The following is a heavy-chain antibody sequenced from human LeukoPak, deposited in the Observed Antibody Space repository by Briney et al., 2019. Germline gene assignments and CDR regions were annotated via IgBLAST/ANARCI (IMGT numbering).Heavy chain of an antibody. CDR2: MNPNNGDT. V-gene: IGHV1-8*02. Sequence: GASVKVSCKTSGYTFGDYGISWVRQAPRQGLEWMGWMNPNNGDTAYAQKFQGRVAMTRDTSISTAYMELSSLRSEDTAVYYCARGLGDYYDTSDYYYAVPAHWGQGTLVTVSS. J-gene: IGHJ4*02. CDR1: GYTFGDYG. CDR3: ARGLGDYYDTSDYYYAVPAH. D-gene: IGHD3-22*01.